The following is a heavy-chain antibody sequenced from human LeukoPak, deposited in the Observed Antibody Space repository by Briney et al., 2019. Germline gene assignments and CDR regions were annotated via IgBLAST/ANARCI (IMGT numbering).Heavy chain of an antibody. J-gene: IGHJ1*01. D-gene: IGHD1-26*01. CDR3: ATGIVGSYYSEYFQH. CDR1: GYTLTELS. Sequence: VASVKVSCKVSGYTLTELSMHWVRQAPGKGLEWMGGFDPEDGETIYAQKFQGRVTMTEDTSTDTAYMELSSLRSEDTAVYYCATGIVGSYYSEYFQHWGQGTLVTVSS. V-gene: IGHV1-24*01. CDR2: FDPEDGET.